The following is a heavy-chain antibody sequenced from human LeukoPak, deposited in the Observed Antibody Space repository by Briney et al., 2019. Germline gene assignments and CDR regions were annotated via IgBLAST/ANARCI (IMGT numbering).Heavy chain of an antibody. J-gene: IGHJ4*02. Sequence: GGSLRLSCAASGFTFDDYGMSWVRQAPGKGLEWVSGINWNGGSTVYADSVKGRFTISRDNAKNSLYLQMNSLRAEDTALYYCARAHYYGSGSYYHYWGQGTLVTVSS. V-gene: IGHV3-20*04. CDR3: ARAHYYGSGSYYHY. D-gene: IGHD3-10*01. CDR2: INWNGGST. CDR1: GFTFDDYG.